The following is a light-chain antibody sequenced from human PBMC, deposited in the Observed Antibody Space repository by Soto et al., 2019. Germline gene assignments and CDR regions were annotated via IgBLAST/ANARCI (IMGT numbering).Light chain of an antibody. CDR3: QQYKNWPPVT. Sequence: EIVMTQSPATLSVSPGERATLSCRASQSINSNLVWYQQKRGQAPRLLIYGASTRATGIPARFSGSGSGTEFTLTISNLQYEDFAVYYCQQYKNWPPVTFGQGTKLEIK. CDR2: GAS. CDR1: QSINSN. J-gene: IGKJ2*01. V-gene: IGKV3-15*01.